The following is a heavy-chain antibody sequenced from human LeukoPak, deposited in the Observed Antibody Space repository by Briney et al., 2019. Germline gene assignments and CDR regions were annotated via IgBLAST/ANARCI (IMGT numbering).Heavy chain of an antibody. J-gene: IGHJ6*03. CDR3: ARDTSYYYYYYYMDV. CDR1: GFTFSSYE. CDR2: ISSSGSTI. V-gene: IGHV3-48*03. Sequence: GGSLRLSCAASGFTFSSYEMNWVRQAPGKGLEWVSYISSSGSTIYYADSVKGRFTISRDNAKNSLYLQMNSLRAEDTAVYYCARDTSYYYYYYYMDVWGKGTTVTVSS.